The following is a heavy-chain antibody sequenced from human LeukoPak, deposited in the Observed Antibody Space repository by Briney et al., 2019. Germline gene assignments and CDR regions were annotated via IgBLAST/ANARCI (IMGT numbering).Heavy chain of an antibody. J-gene: IGHJ4*02. D-gene: IGHD7-27*01. CDR1: GGSISSSSYY. Sequence: SETLSLTCTVSGGSISSSSYYWGWIRQPPGKGLEWIGSIYYSGSTYYNPSLKSRVTISVDTSKNQFSPKLSSVTAADTAVYYCGRRSLGNSGYFDYWGQGTLVTVSS. CDR3: GRRSLGNSGYFDY. CDR2: IYYSGST. V-gene: IGHV4-39*01.